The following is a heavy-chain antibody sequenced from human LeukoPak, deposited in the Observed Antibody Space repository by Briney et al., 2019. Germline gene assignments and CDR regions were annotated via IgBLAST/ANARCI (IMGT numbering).Heavy chain of an antibody. CDR2: IYTSGST. D-gene: IGHD6-13*01. Sequence: PSETLSLTCTVSGGSFSSYYWSWIRQPAGKGLEWIGRIYTSGSTNYNPSLKSRVTMSVDTTKNQFSLKLSSVAAADTAVYYCARDPSSSWYGSWFDPWGQGTLVTVSS. CDR1: GGSFSSYY. J-gene: IGHJ5*02. CDR3: ARDPSSSWYGSWFDP. V-gene: IGHV4-4*07.